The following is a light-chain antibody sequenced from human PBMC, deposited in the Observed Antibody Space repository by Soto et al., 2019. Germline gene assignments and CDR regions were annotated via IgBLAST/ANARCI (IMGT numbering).Light chain of an antibody. CDR2: YAS. CDR3: QQYNRSPWT. CDR1: QDITNS. V-gene: IGKV1-5*01. Sequence: DIQVTQPPSSLSASVIDRLTITCQASQDITNSINFSQQKPGKAPKLLIYYASSLASGVPTRFSGSGSGTEYTLTISSLQPVDFATYYCQQYNRSPWTFGQGTKVDIK. J-gene: IGKJ1*01.